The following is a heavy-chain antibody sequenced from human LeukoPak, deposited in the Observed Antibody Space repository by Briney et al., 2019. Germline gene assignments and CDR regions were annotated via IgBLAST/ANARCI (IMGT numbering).Heavy chain of an antibody. J-gene: IGHJ6*04. Sequence: SETLSLTCTVSGVSISDYYWSWVRQPPGKGLEWIGYIYYTGSTDYNPSLKSRVTMSVDTSKNQFSLNLRSVTATDTAVYYCARAAGSRFLEWLPMDVWGKGTTVTVSS. CDR1: GVSISDYY. CDR3: ARAAGSRFLEWLPMDV. CDR2: IYYTGST. D-gene: IGHD3-3*01. V-gene: IGHV4-59*01.